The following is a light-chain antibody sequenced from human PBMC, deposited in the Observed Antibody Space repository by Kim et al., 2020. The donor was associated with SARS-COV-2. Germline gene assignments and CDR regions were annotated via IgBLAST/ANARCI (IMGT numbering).Light chain of an antibody. CDR2: DVN. CDR1: SVDVGTYDL. CDR3: SLYVGSSTSVL. Sequence: QSALTQPASVSGSPGQSVTISCTGTSVDVGTYDLVSWYRQYPGKAPKLMIYDVNKRPSGVSNRFSGSKSGNTASLTISGLQAEDEADYYCSLYVGSSTSVLFGGGTHLTVL. V-gene: IGLV2-23*02. J-gene: IGLJ2*01.